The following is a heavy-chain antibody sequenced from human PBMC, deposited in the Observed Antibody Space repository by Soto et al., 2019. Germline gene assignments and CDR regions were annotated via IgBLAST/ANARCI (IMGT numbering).Heavy chain of an antibody. CDR1: GYMFTNYF. CDR3: TRGGSDVLVPEDKNVDQYGMDL. D-gene: IGHD2-15*01. V-gene: IGHV1-46*01. J-gene: IGHJ6*02. Sequence: QVQLVQSGAEVKQPGASVKISCTSSGYMFTNYFIHWVRLATGQGLQRLGIFNPSFGSPGTAQKFQGRVTMSNETSPNTLYMEVSSLRLEATGVYLCTRGGSDVLVPEDKNVDQYGMDLLGQGTT. CDR2: FNPSFGSP.